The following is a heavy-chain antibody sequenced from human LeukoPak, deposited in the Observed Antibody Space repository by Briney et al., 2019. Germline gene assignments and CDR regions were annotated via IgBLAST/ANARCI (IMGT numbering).Heavy chain of an antibody. V-gene: IGHV4-39*07. CDR3: ARHDTGYSYDSHVYSLFDF. J-gene: IGHJ4*02. CDR1: GGSISSSIYY. D-gene: IGHD3-22*01. Sequence: KPSETLSLTCIVSGGSISSSIYYWAWVRQPPGKRLEWIGTVFYNGATQYSPSLRSRVTISIDTSTNQFSLKLTSVTAADTALYYCARHDTGYSYDSHVYSLFDFWGQGTLVTVSS. CDR2: VFYNGAT.